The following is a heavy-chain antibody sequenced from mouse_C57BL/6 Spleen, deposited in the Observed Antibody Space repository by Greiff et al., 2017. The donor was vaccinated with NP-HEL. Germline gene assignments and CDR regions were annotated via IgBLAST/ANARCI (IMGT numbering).Heavy chain of an antibody. Sequence: EVMLVESGGGLVKPGGSLKLSCAASGFTFSSYAMSWVRQTPAKRLEWVATISAGGSYTYYPDNVKGRFTISRDNAKNNLYLQMSHLKSEDTAMYYCARSYCYDGFAYWGQGTLVTVSA. D-gene: IGHD2-12*01. CDR2: ISAGGSYT. V-gene: IGHV5-4*03. J-gene: IGHJ3*01. CDR3: ARSYCYDGFAY. CDR1: GFTFSSYA.